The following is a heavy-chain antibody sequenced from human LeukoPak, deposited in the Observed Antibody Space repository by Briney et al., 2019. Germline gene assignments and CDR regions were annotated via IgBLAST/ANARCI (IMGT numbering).Heavy chain of an antibody. Sequence: ASVKVSCTASGYTFTGYYMHCVRQAPGQGLEWMGRINPDSGGTNYAQKFQGRVTMSRDTSIRTAYMELTRLRSDDTAVYCCAAGGSSSSSDEFFQHWGQGTLVTVSS. CDR2: INPDSGGT. V-gene: IGHV1-2*06. J-gene: IGHJ1*01. CDR1: GYTFTGYY. D-gene: IGHD6-6*01. CDR3: AAGGSSSSSDEFFQH.